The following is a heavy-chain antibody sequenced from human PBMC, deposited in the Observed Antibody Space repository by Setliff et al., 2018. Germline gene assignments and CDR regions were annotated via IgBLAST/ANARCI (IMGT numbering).Heavy chain of an antibody. J-gene: IGHJ4*02. D-gene: IGHD6-19*01. CDR3: ARVLAVAFSFDY. CDR2: IYSGGST. CDR1: GFTVSSNY. V-gene: IGHV3-53*01. Sequence: PGGSLRLSCAASGFTVSSNYMSWVRQAPGKGLEWVSVIYSGGSTYYADSVKGRFTISRDNSKNTLYLQMNSLRAEDTALYYCARVLAVAFSFDYWGQGTLVTVSS.